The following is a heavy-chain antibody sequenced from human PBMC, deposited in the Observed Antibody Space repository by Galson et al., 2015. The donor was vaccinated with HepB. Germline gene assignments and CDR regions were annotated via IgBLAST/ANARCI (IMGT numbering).Heavy chain of an antibody. D-gene: IGHD6-13*01. V-gene: IGHV2-70*04. CDR3: ARIHGGITSSWYYFDY. Sequence: PALVKPTQTLTLTCAFSGFSLSTSGMRVSWIRQPPGKALEWLARIDWDDDKFYSTSLKTRLTISKDTSRNQVVLTMTNMDPVDTATYYCARIHGGITSSWYYFDYWGQGTLVTVSS. J-gene: IGHJ4*02. CDR2: IDWDDDK. CDR1: GFSLSTSGMR.